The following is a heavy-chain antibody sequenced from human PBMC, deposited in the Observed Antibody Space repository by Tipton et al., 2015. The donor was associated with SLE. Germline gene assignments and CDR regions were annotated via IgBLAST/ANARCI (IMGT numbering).Heavy chain of an antibody. J-gene: IGHJ1*01. V-gene: IGHV3-9*01. D-gene: IGHD6-13*01. CDR1: GFSFGTYS. Sequence: SLRLSCAASGFSFGTYSMSWVRQAPGKGLEWVSGISWNSGKKGYADSVKGRFTISRDNAKKSLYLQMNSLTTEDTAVYYCAKDISLRIGAAGTGDFQHWGQGTLVTVSS. CDR2: ISWNSGKK. CDR3: AKDISLRIGAAGTGDFQH.